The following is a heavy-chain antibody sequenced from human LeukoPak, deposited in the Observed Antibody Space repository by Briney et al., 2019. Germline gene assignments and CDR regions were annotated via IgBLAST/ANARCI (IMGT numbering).Heavy chain of an antibody. CDR2: INPNSGGT. CDR1: GYTFTGYY. J-gene: IGHJ5*02. V-gene: IGHV1-2*02. CDR3: VRSVRDSSGQNWFDP. D-gene: IGHD6-19*01. Sequence: SVKVSCKASGYTFTGYYMHWVRQAPGQGLGWMGWINPNSGGTNYAQKFQGRVTVTRDTSISTAHMELSSLRSDDTAVYYCVRSVRDSSGQNWFDPWGQGTLVTVSS.